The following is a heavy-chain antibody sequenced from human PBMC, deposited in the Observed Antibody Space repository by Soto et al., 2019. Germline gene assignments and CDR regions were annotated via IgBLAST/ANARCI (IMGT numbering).Heavy chain of an antibody. CDR3: ARGGDYYGMDV. Sequence: QGQLQQWGAGLLKPSETLSLTCAVYGGSFSGYYWSWIRQPPGKGLEWIGEINHSGSTNYNPSLQSRGNISVDTSKNQFSLKLSSVTAADTAVYYCARGGDYYGMDVWGQGTTVTVSS. CDR1: GGSFSGYY. D-gene: IGHD3-10*01. CDR2: INHSGST. V-gene: IGHV4-34*01. J-gene: IGHJ6*02.